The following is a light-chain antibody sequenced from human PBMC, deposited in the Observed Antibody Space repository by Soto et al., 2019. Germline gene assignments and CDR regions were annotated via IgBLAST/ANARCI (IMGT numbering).Light chain of an antibody. CDR1: QSVSSSY. CDR3: QHYGSPPYT. V-gene: IGKV3-20*01. CDR2: GAS. J-gene: IGKJ2*01. Sequence: EIVLTQSPGTLSLSPGERATLSCRASQSVSSSYLAWYQQKPGQAPRLLIYGASSRATGIPDRFSGSGSGTDCPITISRLEPEDFAEYYCQHYGSPPYTFGQGTKLEIK.